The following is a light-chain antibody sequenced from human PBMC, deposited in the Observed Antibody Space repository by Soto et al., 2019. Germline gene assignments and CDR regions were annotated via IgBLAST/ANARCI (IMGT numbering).Light chain of an antibody. CDR2: DVS. Sequence: QSVLPQPASVSGSPGQWITISCTGTSSDVGGYNYVSWYQQHPGKAPKLMIYDVSNRPSGVSNRFSGSKSGNTASLTISGLQAEDEADYYCSSYTSSSTVVFGGGTKVTVL. J-gene: IGLJ2*01. CDR3: SSYTSSSTVV. V-gene: IGLV2-14*01. CDR1: SSDVGGYNY.